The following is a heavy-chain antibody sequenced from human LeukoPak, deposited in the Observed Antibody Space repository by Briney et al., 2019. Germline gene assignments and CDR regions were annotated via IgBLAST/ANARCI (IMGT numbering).Heavy chain of an antibody. Sequence: SVKVSCKASGGTFSSYAISWVRQAPGQGLEWMGRIIPIFGIANYAQKFQGRVTITADKSTSTAYMELSSLRSEDTAVYYCARAKVYCSSTSCPQHWFEPWGQGTLVTVSS. V-gene: IGHV1-69*04. D-gene: IGHD2-2*01. CDR2: IIPIFGIA. J-gene: IGHJ5*02. CDR1: GGTFSSYA. CDR3: ARAKVYCSSTSCPQHWFEP.